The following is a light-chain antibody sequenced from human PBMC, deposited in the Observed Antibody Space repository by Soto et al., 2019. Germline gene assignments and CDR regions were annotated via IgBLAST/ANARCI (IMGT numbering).Light chain of an antibody. CDR1: SSDVGGYNY. V-gene: IGLV2-8*01. J-gene: IGLJ1*01. CDR2: EVS. CDR3: SSYADSNNLV. Sequence: QSVLTQPPSASGSPGQSVTISCTGTSSDVGGYNYVSWYQQHPGQVPKVMIYEVSKRPSGVPDRFSGSKSGNTVSLTVSGLQTEDEADYYCSSYADSNNLVFGTGTKVTVL.